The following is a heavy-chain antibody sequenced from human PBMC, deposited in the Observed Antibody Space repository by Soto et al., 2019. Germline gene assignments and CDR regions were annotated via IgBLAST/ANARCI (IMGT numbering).Heavy chain of an antibody. D-gene: IGHD5-12*01. CDR3: ARVSVDVPE. V-gene: IGHV1-2*02. Sequence: QLVQSGAEVKKPGASVRVSCKTSGPTFIAYYIHWVRQAPGQGLEWMGWIDPKSGGTTYEQKFLGRVTMTRDTSINTAYMDLNRLTSHDTDVYYCARVSVDVPEWGQGTLITVSS. CDR1: GPTFIAYY. CDR2: IDPKSGGT. J-gene: IGHJ4*02.